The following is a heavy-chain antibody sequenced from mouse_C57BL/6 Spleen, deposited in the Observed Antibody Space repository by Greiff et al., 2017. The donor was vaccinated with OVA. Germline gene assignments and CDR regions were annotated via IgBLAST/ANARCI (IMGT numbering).Heavy chain of an antibody. J-gene: IGHJ3*01. Sequence: VQLQQSGAELVRPGASVTLSCKASGYTFTDYEMHWVKQTPVHGLEWIGAIDPETGGTAYNQKFKGKAILTADKSSSTAYMELRSLTSEDSAVYYCTNDGYYGFAYWGQGTLVTVSA. CDR1: GYTFTDYE. CDR3: TNDGYYGFAY. D-gene: IGHD2-3*01. V-gene: IGHV1-15*01. CDR2: IDPETGGT.